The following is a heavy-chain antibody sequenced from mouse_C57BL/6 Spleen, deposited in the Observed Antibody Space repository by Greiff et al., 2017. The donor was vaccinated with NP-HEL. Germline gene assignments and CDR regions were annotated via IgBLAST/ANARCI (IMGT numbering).Heavy chain of an antibody. D-gene: IGHD2-5*01. Sequence: QVQLKESGAELVKPGASVKISCKASGYAFSSYWMNWVKQRPGKGLEWIGQIYPGDGDTNYNGKFKGKATLTADKSSSTAYMQLSSLTSEDSAVYFCARRYSNYYFDYWGQGTTLTVSS. CDR3: ARRYSNYYFDY. CDR2: IYPGDGDT. V-gene: IGHV1-80*01. CDR1: GYAFSSYW. J-gene: IGHJ2*01.